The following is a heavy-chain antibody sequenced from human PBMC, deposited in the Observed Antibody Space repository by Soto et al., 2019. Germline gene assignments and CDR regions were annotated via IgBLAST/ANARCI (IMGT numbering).Heavy chain of an antibody. Sequence: QVQLQESGPGLVKPSETLSLTCTVSGGSISSYYWSWIRQPPGKGLEWIGYIYYSGSTNYNPSLKSRVTISVDTSKNQCSLKLSSATAADTAVYYCARQLGSSWYYYFDYWGQGTLVTVSS. CDR3: ARQLGSSWYYYFDY. CDR1: GGSISSYY. D-gene: IGHD6-13*01. V-gene: IGHV4-59*08. CDR2: IYYSGST. J-gene: IGHJ4*02.